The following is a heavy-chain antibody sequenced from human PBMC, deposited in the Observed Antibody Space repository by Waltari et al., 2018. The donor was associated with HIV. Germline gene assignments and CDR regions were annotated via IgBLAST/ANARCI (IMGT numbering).Heavy chain of an antibody. CDR2: VFHLDSP. CDR1: GNTFKKNYY. V-gene: IGHV4-38-2*02. J-gene: IGHJ4*02. CDR3: VRAGRRTAGRYSSYFFDS. Sequence: QVQLQQSGPRLLRPSTTLSLTCTLSGNTFKKNYYWGWIRQPPGEGLVWLGNVFHLDSPTYTPALNSRLSISIDTSNDHISLDLQSVTAADTAVYFCVRAGRRTAGRYSSYFFDSWGPGTLVTVSS. D-gene: IGHD2-21*02.